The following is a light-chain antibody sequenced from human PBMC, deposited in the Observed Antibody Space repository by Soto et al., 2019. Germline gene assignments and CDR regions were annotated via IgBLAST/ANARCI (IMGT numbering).Light chain of an antibody. V-gene: IGKV3-15*01. Sequence: EVVMRQSPATLSVSPGECATLSCRASQGIGDTLAWYNHKPGQTPRLLIYDTSTRATGVPTRFSGSRSGAEFTLTINSLQSEDFAVYYCHPYNNWPLTFGGGTKVDI. J-gene: IGKJ4*01. CDR3: HPYNNWPLT. CDR2: DTS. CDR1: QGIGDT.